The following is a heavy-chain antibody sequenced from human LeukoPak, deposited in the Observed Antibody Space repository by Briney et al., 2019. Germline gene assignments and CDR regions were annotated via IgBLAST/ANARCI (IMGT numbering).Heavy chain of an antibody. CDR3: ARAYFSSWYMNWFDP. J-gene: IGHJ5*02. Sequence: PSETLSLTCTVSGYSISSGYYWGWIRPPPGKGLEWIGSIYPSGSTYYYPSLKSRVTISLDTSKNQFSLKLSSVTAADTAVYYCARAYFSSWYMNWFDPWGQGTLVTVSS. CDR2: IYPSGST. CDR1: GYSISSGYY. V-gene: IGHV4-38-2*02. D-gene: IGHD6-13*01.